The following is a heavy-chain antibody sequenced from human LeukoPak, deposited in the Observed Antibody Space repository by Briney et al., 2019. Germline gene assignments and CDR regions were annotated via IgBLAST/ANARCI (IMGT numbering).Heavy chain of an antibody. Sequence: PSETLSLTCTVSGGSISSYYWSWIRQPAGKGLEWIGRIYTSGSTNYNPSLKSRVTMSVDTSKNQFSLKLSSVTAADTAVYYCARVSTVTTPDYYYYYMDVWGKGTTVTVSS. CDR1: GGSISSYY. CDR3: ARVSTVTTPDYYYYYMDV. D-gene: IGHD4-11*01. V-gene: IGHV4-4*07. CDR2: IYTSGST. J-gene: IGHJ6*03.